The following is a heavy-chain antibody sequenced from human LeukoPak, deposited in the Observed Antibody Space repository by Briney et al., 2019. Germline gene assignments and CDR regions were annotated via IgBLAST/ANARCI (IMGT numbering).Heavy chain of an antibody. V-gene: IGHV3-30*03. Sequence: GGSLRLSCGASGFSFSSYGMHWVRQAPGKGLEWVAVMSRDGSHIYYADSVKGRFTISRDNAQNSLYLHMHSLRVEDTAVYYCARDPYVSNFDYWGQGTLVTVS. CDR2: MSRDGSHI. D-gene: IGHD3-10*02. CDR3: ARDPYVSNFDY. CDR1: GFSFSSYG. J-gene: IGHJ4*02.